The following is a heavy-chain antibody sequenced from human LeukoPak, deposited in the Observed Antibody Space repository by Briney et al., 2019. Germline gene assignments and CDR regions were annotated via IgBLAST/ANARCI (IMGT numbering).Heavy chain of an antibody. J-gene: IGHJ3*02. D-gene: IGHD3-22*01. V-gene: IGHV4-4*07. CDR2: IYTSGST. CDR3: ARLYYYDSSGYYSYDAFDI. CDR1: GGSISSYY. Sequence: SETLSHTCTVSGGSISSYYWSWIRQPAGKGLEWIGRIYTSGSTNYNPSLKSRVTMSVDTSKNQFSLKLSSVTAADTAVYYCARLYYYDSSGYYSYDAFDIWGQGTMVTVSS.